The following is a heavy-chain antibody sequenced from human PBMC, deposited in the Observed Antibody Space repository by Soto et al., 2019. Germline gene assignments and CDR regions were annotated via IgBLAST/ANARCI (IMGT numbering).Heavy chain of an antibody. Sequence: SVKVSCKASGGTFSSYAISWLRQAPGQGLEWMGGIIPIFGTANYAQKFQGRVTITADEPTSTAYMELSSLRSEDTAVYYCARGPYYYDSSGYYYYYGMDVWGQGTTVTVSS. V-gene: IGHV1-69*13. CDR1: GGTFSSYA. CDR2: IIPIFGTA. J-gene: IGHJ6*02. CDR3: ARGPYYYDSSGYYYYYGMDV. D-gene: IGHD3-22*01.